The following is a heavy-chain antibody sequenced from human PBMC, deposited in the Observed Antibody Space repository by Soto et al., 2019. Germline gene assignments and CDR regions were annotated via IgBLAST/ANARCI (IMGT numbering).Heavy chain of an antibody. J-gene: IGHJ3*02. D-gene: IGHD6-19*01. CDR1: GGSISSYY. CDR3: ARPADSSGYGFLAVAGAFDI. V-gene: IGHV4-59*08. Sequence: PETLSLTCTVSGGSISSYYWSWIRQPPGKGLEWIGYIYYSGSTNYNPSLKSRVTISVDTSKNQFSLKLSSVTAADTAVYYCARPADSSGYGFLAVAGAFDIWGQGTMVTVSS. CDR2: IYYSGST.